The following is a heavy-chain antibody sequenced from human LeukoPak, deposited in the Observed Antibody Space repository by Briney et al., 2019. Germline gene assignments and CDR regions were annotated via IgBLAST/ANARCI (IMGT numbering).Heavy chain of an antibody. CDR3: ARQHTAMVKHFDY. J-gene: IGHJ4*02. CDR2: IYYSGST. D-gene: IGHD5-18*01. CDR1: GGSISSSSYS. V-gene: IGHV4-39*01. Sequence: IPSETLSLTCTVSGGSISSSSYSWGWIRQPPGKGLEWIGSIYYSGSTYYNPSLKSRVTISVDTSKNQFSLKLSSVTAADTAVYYCARQHTAMVKHFDYWGQGTLVTVSS.